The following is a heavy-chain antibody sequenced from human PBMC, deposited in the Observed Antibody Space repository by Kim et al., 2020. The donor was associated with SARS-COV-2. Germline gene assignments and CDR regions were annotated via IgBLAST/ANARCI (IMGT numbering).Heavy chain of an antibody. CDR3: ARGSGVIRYSYGSTFDY. CDR1: GGTFSSYA. V-gene: IGHV1-69*13. D-gene: IGHD5-18*01. J-gene: IGHJ4*02. Sequence: SVKVSCKASGGTFSSYAISWVRQAPGQGLEWMGGIIPIFGTANYAQKFQGRVTITADESTSTAYMELSSLRSEDTAVYYCARGSGVIRYSYGSTFDYWGQGTLVTVSS. CDR2: IIPIFGTA.